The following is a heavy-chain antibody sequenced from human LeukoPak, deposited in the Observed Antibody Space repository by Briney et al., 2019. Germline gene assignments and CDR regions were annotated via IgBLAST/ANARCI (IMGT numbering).Heavy chain of an antibody. CDR1: GYTFTSYA. D-gene: IGHD4-17*01. CDR2: INAGNGNT. Sequence: ASVKVSCKASGYTFTSYAMHWVRQAPGQRLEWMGWINAGNGNTKYSQKFQGRVTITRDTSASTAYMELSSLRSEDTAVYYCARDLHYAGYYYYYGMDVWGQGTTVTVSS. J-gene: IGHJ6*02. V-gene: IGHV1-3*01. CDR3: ARDLHYAGYYYYYGMDV.